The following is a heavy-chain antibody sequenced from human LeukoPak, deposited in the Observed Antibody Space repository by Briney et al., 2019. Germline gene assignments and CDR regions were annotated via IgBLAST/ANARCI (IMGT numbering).Heavy chain of an antibody. CDR1: GGSISSGSYY. D-gene: IGHD6-6*01. CDR2: IYYRGST. CDR3: ARHRAYSYSSPFDI. Sequence: SETLSLTCTVSGGSISSGSYYWGWIRRAPGKGLEWIWSIYYRGSTYYNPSLKSRLTISVATSKNQFSLKLSSVTAADTAVYYCARHRAYSYSSPFDIWGQGTMVTVSS. V-gene: IGHV4-39*01. J-gene: IGHJ3*02.